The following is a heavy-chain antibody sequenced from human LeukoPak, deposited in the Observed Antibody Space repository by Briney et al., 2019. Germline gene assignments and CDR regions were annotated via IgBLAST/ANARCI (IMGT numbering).Heavy chain of an antibody. CDR1: GFTFSSYG. Sequence: GRSLRLSCAASGFTFSSYGMHWVRQAPGKGLEWVAVISYDGSNKYYADSVKGRFTISRDNSKNTLYLQMNSLRAEDTAVYYCAKDRASGYDMPYWFDPWGQGTLVTVSS. CDR3: AKDRASGYDMPYWFDP. D-gene: IGHD5-12*01. CDR2: ISYDGSNK. V-gene: IGHV3-30*18. J-gene: IGHJ5*02.